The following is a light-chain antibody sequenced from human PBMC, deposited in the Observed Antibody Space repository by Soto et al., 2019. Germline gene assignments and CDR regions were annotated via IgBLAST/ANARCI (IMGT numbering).Light chain of an antibody. Sequence: DVALTPSPLSLPVTPGEPASISCRSSQILLHSNGYNYLDWYLQKPGQSPQLLIYLGSNRASGVPDRFSGSGSGTDFTLKISRVEAEDVGVYYCMQALQTSITFGQGTRLEIK. CDR3: MQALQTSIT. CDR2: LGS. V-gene: IGKV2-28*01. CDR1: QILLHSNGYNY. J-gene: IGKJ5*01.